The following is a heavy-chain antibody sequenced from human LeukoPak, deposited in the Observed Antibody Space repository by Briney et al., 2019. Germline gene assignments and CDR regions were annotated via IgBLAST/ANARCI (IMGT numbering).Heavy chain of an antibody. Sequence: GGALRLSCEASGFTFSSYAMSWVRQAPGKGLEWVSAISGSGGSTYYADSVKCRFTISRDNSKNTLYLQMNSLRAEDTAVYYCANIGYSSGYYLGAFDIWGQGTMVTVSS. V-gene: IGHV3-23*01. CDR1: GFTFSSYA. CDR2: ISGSGGST. D-gene: IGHD3-22*01. CDR3: ANIGYSSGYYLGAFDI. J-gene: IGHJ3*02.